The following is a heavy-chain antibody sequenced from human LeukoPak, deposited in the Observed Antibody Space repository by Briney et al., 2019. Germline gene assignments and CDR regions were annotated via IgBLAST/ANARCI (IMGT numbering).Heavy chain of an antibody. CDR1: GFTVSSNY. CDR3: ARVLLAAAGLFDY. J-gene: IGHJ4*02. V-gene: IGHV3-66*02. Sequence: PGGSLRLSCAASGFTVSSNYMSWVSQAPGKGMEWVSVIYSGGSTYYADSVKGRFTISRDNSKNTLYLQMNSLRAEDTAVYYCARVLLAAAGLFDYWGQGTLVTVSS. D-gene: IGHD6-13*01. CDR2: IYSGGST.